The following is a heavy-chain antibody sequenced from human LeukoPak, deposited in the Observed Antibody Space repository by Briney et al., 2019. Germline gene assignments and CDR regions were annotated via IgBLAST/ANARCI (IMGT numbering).Heavy chain of an antibody. Sequence: GGSLRLSCAASGFTFSSYAMHWVRQAPGKGLEYVSAISSNGGSTYYANSVKSRFTISRDNSKNTLYLQMGSLRAEDMAVYYCARGGLRFLEWLPDWGQGTLVTVSS. CDR2: ISSNGGST. J-gene: IGHJ4*02. CDR1: GFTFSSYA. CDR3: ARGGLRFLEWLPD. V-gene: IGHV3-64*01. D-gene: IGHD3-3*01.